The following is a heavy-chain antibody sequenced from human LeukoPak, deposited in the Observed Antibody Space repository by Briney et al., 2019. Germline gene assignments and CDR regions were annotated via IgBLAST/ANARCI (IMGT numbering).Heavy chain of an antibody. D-gene: IGHD3-16*01. Sequence: GASVKVSCKASGYTFTAYHVHWVRQAPGQGLEFMGWIYPPTGGTVLAEKFQGRVTMTRDTSITTAYMELSGLTFDDTAVYYCVRENWYYDHWGQGTLDTVSS. CDR2: IYPPTGGT. CDR1: GYTFTAYH. CDR3: VRENWYYDH. J-gene: IGHJ4*02. V-gene: IGHV1-2*02.